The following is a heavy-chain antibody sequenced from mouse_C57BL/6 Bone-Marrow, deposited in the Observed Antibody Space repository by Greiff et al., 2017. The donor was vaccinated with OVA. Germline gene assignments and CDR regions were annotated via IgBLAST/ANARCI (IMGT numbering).Heavy chain of an antibody. J-gene: IGHJ2*01. CDR3: ARSRGDY. CDR1: GYAFSSSW. CDR2: IYPGDGDT. V-gene: IGHV1-82*01. Sequence: QVQLQQSGPELVKPGASVKISCKASGYAFSSSWMNWVKQRPGKGLEWIGRIYPGDGDTNYNGKFKGKATLTADQSSSTAYMQLSSLTSEDSAVYFCARSRGDYWGQGTTLTVSS.